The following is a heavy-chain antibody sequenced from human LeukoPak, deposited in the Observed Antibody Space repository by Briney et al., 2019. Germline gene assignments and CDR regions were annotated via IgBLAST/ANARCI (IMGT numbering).Heavy chain of an antibody. J-gene: IGHJ4*02. Sequence: SETLSLTCAVYGGSFSGYYWSWIRQPPGKGLEWIGEINHSGSTNYNPSLKSRVTISVDTSKNQFSLKLGSVTAADTAVYYCARVAASGGLRWQTGFIWGQGTLVTVSS. CDR3: ARVAASGGLRWQTGFI. V-gene: IGHV4-34*01. D-gene: IGHD4-23*01. CDR1: GGSFSGYY. CDR2: INHSGST.